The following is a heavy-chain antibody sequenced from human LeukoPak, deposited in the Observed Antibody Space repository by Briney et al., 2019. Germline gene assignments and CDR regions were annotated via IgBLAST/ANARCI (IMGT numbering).Heavy chain of an antibody. J-gene: IGHJ4*02. CDR3: ARDIVVVPAAIRGLGY. Sequence: GASVKVSCKASRYTFTGYYMHWVRQAPGQGLEWMGWINPNSGGTNYAQKFQGRVTMTRDTSISTAYMELSRLRSDDTAVYYCARDIVVVPAAIRGLGYWGQGTLVTVSS. CDR1: RYTFTGYY. CDR2: INPNSGGT. D-gene: IGHD2-2*01. V-gene: IGHV1-2*02.